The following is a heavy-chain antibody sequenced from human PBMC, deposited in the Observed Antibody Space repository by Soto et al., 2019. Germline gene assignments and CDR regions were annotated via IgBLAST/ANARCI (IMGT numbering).Heavy chain of an antibody. Sequence: QVQLVQSGAEVKKPGSSVKVSCKASGGTFSSYTISWVRQAPGQGLEWMGRIIPILGIANYAQKFPGRVXIXAXXVPSTAYMELSSLRSEGTAVYYCAKWIARGGYFDYWGQGTLVTVSS. CDR1: GGTFSSYT. D-gene: IGHD2-21*01. J-gene: IGHJ4*02. CDR2: IIPILGIA. CDR3: AKWIARGGYFDY. V-gene: IGHV1-69*02.